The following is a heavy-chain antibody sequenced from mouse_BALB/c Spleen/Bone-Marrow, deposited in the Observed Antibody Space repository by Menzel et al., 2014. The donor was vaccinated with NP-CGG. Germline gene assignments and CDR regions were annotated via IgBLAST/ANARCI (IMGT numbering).Heavy chain of an antibody. D-gene: IGHD2-4*01. Sequence: VHLVESGPGLVAPSQSLSITCTVSGFSLXGXGXSWVRQPPXXGLEWLXXIWXDGSTDYNSALKSRLSISKDNSKSQVFLKMNSLQTDDTARYYCARDSFLITRALDYWGQGTSVTVSS. CDR2: IWXDGST. V-gene: IGHV2-6-7*01. J-gene: IGHJ4*01. CDR3: ARDSFLITRALDY. CDR1: GFSLXGXG.